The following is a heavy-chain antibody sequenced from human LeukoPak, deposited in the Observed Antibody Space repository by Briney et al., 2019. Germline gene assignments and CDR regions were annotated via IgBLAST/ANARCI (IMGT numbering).Heavy chain of an antibody. V-gene: IGHV1-18*01. CDR2: ISVYNGNT. Sequence: EASVKVSCKASGYTFTSYGISWVRQAPGQGLEWMGWISVYNGNTNYAQKFQGRVTMTRDMSTSTVYMELSSLRSEDTAVYYCARDQARATTYLKRGSGPGGYFQHWGQGTLVTVSS. CDR3: ARDQARATTYLKRGSGPGGYFQH. CDR1: GYTFTSYG. J-gene: IGHJ1*01. D-gene: IGHD1-26*01.